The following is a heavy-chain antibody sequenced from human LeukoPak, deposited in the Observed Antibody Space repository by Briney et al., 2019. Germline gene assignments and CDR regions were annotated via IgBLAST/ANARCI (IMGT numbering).Heavy chain of an antibody. J-gene: IGHJ6*03. Sequence: SGGSLRLSCAASGFTFDDYGMSWVRQAPGKGLEWVSGINWNGGSTGYADSVKGRFTISRDNAKNSLYLQMNSLRAEDTALYYCARGEDSSGPYYYYYYYMDVWGKGTTVTVSS. CDR1: GFTFDDYG. CDR3: ARGEDSSGPYYYYYYYMDV. CDR2: INWNGGST. V-gene: IGHV3-20*04. D-gene: IGHD3-22*01.